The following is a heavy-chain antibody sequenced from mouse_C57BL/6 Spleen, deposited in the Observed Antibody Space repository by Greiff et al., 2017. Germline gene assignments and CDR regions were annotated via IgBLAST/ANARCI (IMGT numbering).Heavy chain of an antibody. CDR2: IYPGDGDT. Sequence: QVQLKESGAELVKPGASVKISCKASGYAFSSYWMNWVKQRPGKGLEWIGQIYPGDGDTNYNGKFKGKATLTADKSSSTAYMQLSSLTSEDSAVYFGARSEYWGAMDYWGQGTSVTVSS. J-gene: IGHJ4*01. CDR1: GYAFSSYW. V-gene: IGHV1-80*01. D-gene: IGHD4-1*01. CDR3: ARSEYWGAMDY.